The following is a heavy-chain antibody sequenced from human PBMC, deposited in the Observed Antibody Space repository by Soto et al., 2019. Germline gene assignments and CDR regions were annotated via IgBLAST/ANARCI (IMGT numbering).Heavy chain of an antibody. D-gene: IGHD6-19*01. Sequence: ASVKVSCKASGYTFTGYYMHWVRQAPGQGLEWMGWIIPNSGGTKYAQKFQDRVTMTRDTHINTAYMELSRLRSDDTAVYYCAKDLKSPPNWGIAVSGYSPDYWGQGTLVTV. V-gene: IGHV1-2*02. CDR3: AKDLKSPPNWGIAVSGYSPDY. J-gene: IGHJ4*02. CDR1: GYTFTGYY. CDR2: IIPNSGGT.